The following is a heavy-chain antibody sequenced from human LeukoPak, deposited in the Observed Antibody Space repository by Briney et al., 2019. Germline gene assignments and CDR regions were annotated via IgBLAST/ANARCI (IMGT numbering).Heavy chain of an antibody. CDR1: GASISSSSYY. D-gene: IGHD5-24*01. V-gene: IGHV4-39*07. Sequence: SETLSLTCSVSGASISSSSYYWGWIRQPPGKGLEWIGSIHYSGTSYYNSSLKSRVTISVDTSNNQFSLRLNSVTAADTAVYYCARDPGLRDGYAGLFEDYWGQGTLVTVSS. J-gene: IGHJ4*02. CDR3: ARDPGLRDGYAGLFEDY. CDR2: IHYSGTS.